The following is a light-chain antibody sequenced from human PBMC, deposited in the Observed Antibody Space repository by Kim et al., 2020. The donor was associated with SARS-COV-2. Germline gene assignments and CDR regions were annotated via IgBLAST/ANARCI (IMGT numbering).Light chain of an antibody. Sequence: LSLSPGERATLTCRASQSVSSYLAWYQQKAGQAPRLLIYDASSRAAGIPVRFSGSGSGTDFTLTISSLEPEDFAVYYCQQRNKWRTFGQGTKLEI. J-gene: IGKJ2*01. CDR1: QSVSSY. CDR3: QQRNKWRT. V-gene: IGKV3-11*01. CDR2: DAS.